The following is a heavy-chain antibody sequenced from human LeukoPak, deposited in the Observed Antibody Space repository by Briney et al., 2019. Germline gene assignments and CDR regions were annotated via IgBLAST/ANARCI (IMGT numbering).Heavy chain of an antibody. CDR3: ARDHYDSSGYYWAFDY. CDR2: MNPNSGNT. V-gene: IGHV1-8*01. CDR1: GYTFTSYD. D-gene: IGHD3-22*01. J-gene: IGHJ4*02. Sequence: ASVKVSCKASGYTFTSYDINWVRQATGQGLEWMGWMNPNSGNTGYAQKLQGRVTMTTDTSTSTAYMELRSLRSDDTAVYYCARDHYDSSGYYWAFDYWGQGTLVTVSS.